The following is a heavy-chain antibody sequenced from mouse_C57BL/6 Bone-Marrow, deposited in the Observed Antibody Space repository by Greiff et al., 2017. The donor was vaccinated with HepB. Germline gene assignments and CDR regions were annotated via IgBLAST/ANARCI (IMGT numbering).Heavy chain of an antibody. Sequence: EVMLVESGGALVKPGGSLKLSCAASGFTFSSYGMSWVRQTPHKRLEWVATISSSGSYTYYPDSVKGRFPISRDNDKNTLYLQMSSLKSEDTAMYDCARGPWTTVVGYFDYWGQGTTLTVSA. CDR2: ISSSGSYT. D-gene: IGHD1-1*01. J-gene: IGHJ2*01. CDR1: GFTFSSYG. V-gene: IGHV5-6*01. CDR3: ARGPWTTVVGYFDY.